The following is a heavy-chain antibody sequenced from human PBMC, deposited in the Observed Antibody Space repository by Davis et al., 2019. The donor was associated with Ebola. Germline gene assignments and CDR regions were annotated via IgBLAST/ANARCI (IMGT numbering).Heavy chain of an antibody. V-gene: IGHV4-34*01. J-gene: IGHJ6*02. CDR1: GGSLSGYY. CDR2: INHSGST. CDR3: ARGMTTVTTDYYYYYGMDV. Sequence: LSCAVYGGSLSGYYWSWTRQPPGKGLEWIGEINHSGSTNYNPSLKSRVTISVDTSKNQFSLKLSSVTAADTAVYYCARGMTTVTTDYYYYYGMDVWGQGTTVTVSS. D-gene: IGHD4-17*01.